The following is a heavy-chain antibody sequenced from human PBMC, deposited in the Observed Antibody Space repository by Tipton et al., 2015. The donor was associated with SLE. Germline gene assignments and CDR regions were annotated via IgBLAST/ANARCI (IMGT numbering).Heavy chain of an antibody. CDR1: GGSISSVNYY. V-gene: IGHV4-30-4*08. CDR3: ARSGGYSYGLDAFDI. CDR2: IYYSGST. Sequence: TLSLTCTVSGGSISSVNYYWNWIRQPPGKGLEWIGYIYYSGSTYYNPSLKSRLTISVDTSKNQFSLRLSSVTAADTAVYYCARSGGYSYGLDAFDIWGQGTMVTVSS. J-gene: IGHJ3*02. D-gene: IGHD5-18*01.